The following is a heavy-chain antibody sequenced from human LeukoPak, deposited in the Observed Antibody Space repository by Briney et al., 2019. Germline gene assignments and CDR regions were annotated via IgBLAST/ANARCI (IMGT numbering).Heavy chain of an antibody. V-gene: IGHV1-18*01. CDR1: GYTFTSYG. J-gene: IGHJ4*02. CDR3: ARDLRKQQLVLGHY. CDR2: IRAYNGDA. Sequence: VASVKVSCKASGYTFTSYGINWVRQAPGQGLEWMGWIRAYNGDANYAQKLQGRVTMTTDTSISTAYMELSRLRSDDTAVYYCARDLRKQQLVLGHYWGQGTLVTVSS. D-gene: IGHD6-13*01.